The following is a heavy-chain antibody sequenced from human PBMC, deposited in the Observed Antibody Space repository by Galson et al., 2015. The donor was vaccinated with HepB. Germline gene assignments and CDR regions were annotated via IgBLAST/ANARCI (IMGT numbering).Heavy chain of an antibody. CDR3: ARDRITIFGVVIYYYYGMDV. Sequence: SVKVSCKASGSTFTSYYMHWVRQAPGQGLEWMGWINPNSGGTNYAQKFQGRVTMTRDTSISTAYMELSRLRSDDTAVYYCARDRITIFGVVIYYYYGMDVWGQGTTVTVSS. V-gene: IGHV1-2*02. CDR1: GSTFTSYY. J-gene: IGHJ6*02. CDR2: INPNSGGT. D-gene: IGHD3-3*01.